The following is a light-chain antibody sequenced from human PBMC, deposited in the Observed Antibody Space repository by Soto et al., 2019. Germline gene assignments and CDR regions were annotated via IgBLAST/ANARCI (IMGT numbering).Light chain of an antibody. V-gene: IGKV1-17*01. CDR1: QDIRHD. J-gene: IGKJ1*01. CDR2: VAS. Sequence: IQMTQSPSSLSASVGDRVTITCRASQDIRHDLAWYQQRPGKAPKLLIYVASTLQSGVPSRFSGGGSGTKFTLTIASLQPDDFATYYCQQYETFSGTFGPGTKVDIK. CDR3: QQYETFSGT.